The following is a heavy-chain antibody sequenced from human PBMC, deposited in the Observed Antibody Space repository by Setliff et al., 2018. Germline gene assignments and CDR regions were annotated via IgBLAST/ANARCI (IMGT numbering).Heavy chain of an antibody. CDR2: ISTYNGKT. J-gene: IGHJ6*03. CDR1: GYTFTSYG. Sequence: PSVKVSCKASGYTFTSYGITWVRQAPGQGPEWMGWISTYNGKTKYAEKVQGRVTMSTDTSTSTAYMELRSLRSDDTAVYFCARAGKYFDDTSGYYYDRDYYFYMDVWGKGTTVTVSS. D-gene: IGHD3-22*01. CDR3: ARAGKYFDDTSGYYYDRDYYFYMDV. V-gene: IGHV1-18*01.